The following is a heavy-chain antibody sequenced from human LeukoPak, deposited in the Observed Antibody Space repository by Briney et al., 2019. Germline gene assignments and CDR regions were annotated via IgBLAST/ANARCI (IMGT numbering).Heavy chain of an antibody. CDR1: GFTFSSYS. D-gene: IGHD3-22*01. J-gene: IGHJ4*02. Sequence: PGGSLRLSCAASGFTFSSYSMNWVRQAPGKGLEWVSYISSSSSTIYYADSVKGRFTISRDNAKNSLYLQMNSLRAEDTAVYYCARGVGSAYYYYFDYWGQGTLVTVSS. V-gene: IGHV3-48*01. CDR2: ISSSSSTI. CDR3: ARGVGSAYYYYFDY.